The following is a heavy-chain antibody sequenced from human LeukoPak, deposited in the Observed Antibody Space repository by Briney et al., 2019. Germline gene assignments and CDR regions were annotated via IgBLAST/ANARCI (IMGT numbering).Heavy chain of an antibody. CDR2: IIPIFGTA. CDR3: ALWKYDYVWGSYPQGDY. V-gene: IGHV1-69*05. J-gene: IGHJ4*02. Sequence: SVKVSCKASGGTFSSYAISWVRQAPGQGLEWMGRIIPIFGTANYAQKFQGRVTITTDESTSTAYMELSSLRSEDTAVYYCALWKYDYVWGSYPQGDYWGRGTLVTVSS. D-gene: IGHD3-16*02. CDR1: GGTFSSYA.